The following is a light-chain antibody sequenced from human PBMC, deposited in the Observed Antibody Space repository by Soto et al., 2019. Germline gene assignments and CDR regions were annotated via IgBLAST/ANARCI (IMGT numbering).Light chain of an antibody. CDR1: TSNLEDNH. Sequence: QSVLTQPPSASGTPGQRVTISCSGNTSNLEDNHVYWYRRLPGTAPRLLLYRNNQRPSGVPDRFSGSKSGTSASLAISGLRPEDGANYFGEAWEPSRGVVLSGGGTNPTVL. CDR3: EAWEPSRGVVL. J-gene: IGLJ2*01. V-gene: IGLV1-47*01. CDR2: RNN.